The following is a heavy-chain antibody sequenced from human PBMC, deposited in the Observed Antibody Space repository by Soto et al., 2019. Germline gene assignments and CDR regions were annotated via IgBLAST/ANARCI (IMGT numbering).Heavy chain of an antibody. CDR3: ARGLLYCSGGSCYRFLDY. J-gene: IGHJ4*02. Sequence: PGGSLRLSCAASEFTFSNYWMTWVRQAPGKGLEWVANIKQDGSEKYYVDSVKGRFTISRDNAKNSLYLQMNSLRAEDAAVYFCARGLLYCSGGSCYRFLDYWGRGTPVTVSS. D-gene: IGHD2-15*01. CDR2: IKQDGSEK. CDR1: EFTFSNYW. V-gene: IGHV3-7*01.